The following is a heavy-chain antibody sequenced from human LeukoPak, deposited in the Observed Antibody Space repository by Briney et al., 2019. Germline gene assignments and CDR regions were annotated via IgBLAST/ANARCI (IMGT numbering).Heavy chain of an antibody. CDR3: AKDSAAAGTTFDH. CDR2: ISDSGGNT. Sequence: GGSLRLSCAASGFTFSSYIMSWVRQAPGRELEWVSTISDSGGNTYYADSVEGRFTISRDNSKNTLFLQMNSLRAEDTAVYYCAKDSAAAGTTFDHWGQGTLVTVSS. D-gene: IGHD6-13*01. J-gene: IGHJ4*02. CDR1: GFTFSSYI. V-gene: IGHV3-23*01.